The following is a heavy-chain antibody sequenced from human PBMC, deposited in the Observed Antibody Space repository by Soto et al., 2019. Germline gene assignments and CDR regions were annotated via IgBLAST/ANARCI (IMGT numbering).Heavy chain of an antibody. D-gene: IGHD6-13*01. Sequence: QVQLVQSGAEVKKPGSSVKVSCKASGGTFSSYAISWVRQAPGQGLEWMGGIIPIFGTANYAQKCQGRVTITGDESRSTGYMELSSLRSEDTAVYYCARAGRGEPSGTYSSSRYNWFDPWGQGTLVTVSS. CDR3: ARAGRGEPSGTYSSSRYNWFDP. V-gene: IGHV1-69*01. CDR2: IIPIFGTA. J-gene: IGHJ5*02. CDR1: GGTFSSYA.